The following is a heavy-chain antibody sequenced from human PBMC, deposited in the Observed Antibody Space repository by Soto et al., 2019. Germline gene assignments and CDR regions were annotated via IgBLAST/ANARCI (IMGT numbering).Heavy chain of an antibody. J-gene: IGHJ4*02. CDR2: IYYSGST. CDR3: ARVEEDTAMVTFDY. Sequence: ETLSLTCTVSGGSVSSGSYYWSWIRQPPGKGLEWIGYIYYSGSTNYNPSLKSRVTISVDTSKNQFSLKLSSVTAADTAVYYCARVEEDTAMVTFDYWGQGALVTVSS. CDR1: GGSVSSGSYY. D-gene: IGHD5-18*01. V-gene: IGHV4-61*01.